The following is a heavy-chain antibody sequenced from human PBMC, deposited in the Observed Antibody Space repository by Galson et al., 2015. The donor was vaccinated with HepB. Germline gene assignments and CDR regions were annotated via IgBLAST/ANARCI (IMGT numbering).Heavy chain of an antibody. D-gene: IGHD2-21*01. CDR2: ITPNSGDT. CDR3: AKQAYGHHAFDT. V-gene: IGHV1-2*06. CDR1: GYTFTDYY. J-gene: IGHJ3*02. Sequence: SVKVSCKASGYTFTDYYMHWVRQAPGQGLEWMGRITPNSGDTSFAQKFQGRVTMTRDTSISTAYMEVNSLKSDDTAVYYCAKQAYGHHAFDTWGQGTMVTVSS.